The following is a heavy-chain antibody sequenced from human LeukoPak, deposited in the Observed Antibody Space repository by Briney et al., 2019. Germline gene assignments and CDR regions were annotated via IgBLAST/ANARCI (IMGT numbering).Heavy chain of an antibody. D-gene: IGHD6-19*01. CDR1: GYTFTNYV. CDR2: INAGNGNT. V-gene: IGHV1-3*01. Sequence: PEASVKVSCKASGYTFTNYVVHWLRQAPGQRPEWMGWINAGNGNTKYSQKFQGRVTITGDTSASTAYMEVSNLTSEDTAVYYCARGLPVPGNLDYWGQGTLVTVSS. J-gene: IGHJ4*02. CDR3: ARGLPVPGNLDY.